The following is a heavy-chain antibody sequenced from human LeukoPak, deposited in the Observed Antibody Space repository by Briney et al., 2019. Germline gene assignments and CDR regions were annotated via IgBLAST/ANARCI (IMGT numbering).Heavy chain of an antibody. CDR3: AELGITMIGGV. V-gene: IGHV3-48*03. Sequence: GGSLRLSCAASGFTFSSYEMNWVSQAPGKGPEWVSYISSSGSTIYYADSVKGRFTIYRDNAKNSLYLQIDSLRAKDTAVYYCAELGITMIGGVWGKGTTVTISS. CDR1: GFTFSSYE. D-gene: IGHD3-10*02. CDR2: ISSSGSTI. J-gene: IGHJ6*04.